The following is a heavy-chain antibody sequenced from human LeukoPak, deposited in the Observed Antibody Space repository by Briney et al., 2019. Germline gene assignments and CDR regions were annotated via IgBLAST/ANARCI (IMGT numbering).Heavy chain of an antibody. D-gene: IGHD2-2*01. CDR3: AFGEPAAIGRWFDP. V-gene: IGHV5-51*01. CDR2: IYPGDSDT. CDR1: GYSFTSYW. J-gene: IGHJ5*02. Sequence: GESLKFSCKGSGYSFTSYWIGWVRQMHGKGLEGLGIIYPGDSDTRSSPSFQGQVTISADKSIITAYLQWSSLKASDTAMYYCAFGEPAAIGRWFDPWGQGTLVTVSS.